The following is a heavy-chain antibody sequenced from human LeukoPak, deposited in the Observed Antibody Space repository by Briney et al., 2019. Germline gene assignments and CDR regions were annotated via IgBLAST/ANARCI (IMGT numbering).Heavy chain of an antibody. CDR1: GYTFTGYY. D-gene: IGHD5-18*01. V-gene: IGHV1-2*02. CDR2: INPNSGGT. Sequence: VASVKVSCKTSGYTFTGYYIHWVRQAPGQGLEWMGWINPNSGGTNYAQNFQGRVTMTRDTSINTAYTELGRLRSDDTAVYYCARSPGLDTAVVNRPWGQGTLITVSS. J-gene: IGHJ5*02. CDR3: ARSPGLDTAVVNRP.